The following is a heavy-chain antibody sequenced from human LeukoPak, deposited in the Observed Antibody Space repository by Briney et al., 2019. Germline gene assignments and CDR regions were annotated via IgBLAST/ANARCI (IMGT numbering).Heavy chain of an antibody. V-gene: IGHV1-69*04. CDR2: IIPILGIA. CDR1: GGTFSSYA. Sequence: ASVKVSCKASGGTFSSYAISWVRQAPGQGLEWMGRIIPILGIANYAQKFQGRVTITADKSTSTAYMELSSLRSEDTAVYYCARGHDSSGYYYYTGDFQHWGQGTLVTVSS. J-gene: IGHJ1*01. CDR3: ARGHDSSGYYYYTGDFQH. D-gene: IGHD3-22*01.